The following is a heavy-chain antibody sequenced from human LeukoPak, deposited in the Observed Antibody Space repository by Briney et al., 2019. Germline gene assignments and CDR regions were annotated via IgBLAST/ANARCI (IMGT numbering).Heavy chain of an antibody. CDR1: GYSFTNYW. J-gene: IGHJ3*02. D-gene: IGHD2-8*01. Sequence: GESLKISCKGSGYSFTNYWIGWVRQMPGIGLEWMGIIYPGDSDTRYSPSFQGQVTISADKSISTAYLQWSSLKASDTAMYYCARRDCTNGVCYTSGAFDIWGQGTMVTVSS. CDR2: IYPGDSDT. CDR3: ARRDCTNGVCYTSGAFDI. V-gene: IGHV5-51*01.